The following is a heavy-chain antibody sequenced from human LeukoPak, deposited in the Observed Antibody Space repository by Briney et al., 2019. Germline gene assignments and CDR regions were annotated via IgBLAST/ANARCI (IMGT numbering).Heavy chain of an antibody. CDR1: GFTFSRYW. CDR2: VHPDGSSI. D-gene: IGHD3-16*01. Sequence: PGGSLRLSCAASGFTFSRYWMHWVRHVPGKGLVRVSRVHPDGSSITYADSVKGRFTSSRENAKNTLYLQMNRRRVEDTAVYYCGRGGSYGDYWGQGILVTVSS. CDR3: GRGGSYGDY. V-gene: IGHV3-74*01. J-gene: IGHJ4*02.